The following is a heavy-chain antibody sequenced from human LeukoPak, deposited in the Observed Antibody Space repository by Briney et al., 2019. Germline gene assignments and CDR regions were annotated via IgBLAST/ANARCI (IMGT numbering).Heavy chain of an antibody. Sequence: GGSLRLSCAASGFTFSSYAMHWVRQAPGKGLEWVAVISYDGSNKYYADSVKGRFTISRDNSKNTLYLQMNSLRAEDTAVYYCARCPTPNWFDPWGQGALVTVSS. J-gene: IGHJ5*02. CDR1: GFTFSSYA. CDR2: ISYDGSNK. CDR3: ARCPTPNWFDP. V-gene: IGHV3-30*04.